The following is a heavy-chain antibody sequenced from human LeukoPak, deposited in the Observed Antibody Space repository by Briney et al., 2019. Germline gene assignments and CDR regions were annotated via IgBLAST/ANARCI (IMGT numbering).Heavy chain of an antibody. D-gene: IGHD1-26*01. Sequence: ASVKVSCKASGYTFTSYGISWVRQAPGQGLEWMGWISAYNGNTNYAQKLQGRVTMTTDTSTSTAYMELRSLRSDDTAVYYCARDGLNKWELRGSWSDPWGQGTLVTVSS. J-gene: IGHJ5*02. CDR3: ARDGLNKWELRGSWSDP. V-gene: IGHV1-18*01. CDR2: ISAYNGNT. CDR1: GYTFTSYG.